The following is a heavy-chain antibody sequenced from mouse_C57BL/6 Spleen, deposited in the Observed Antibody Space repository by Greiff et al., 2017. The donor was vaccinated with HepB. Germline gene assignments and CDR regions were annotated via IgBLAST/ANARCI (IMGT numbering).Heavy chain of an antibody. J-gene: IGHJ2*01. CDR3: TGYSNYDY. D-gene: IGHD2-5*01. CDR1: GFNIKDDY. CDR2: IDPENGDT. Sequence: VQLQQSGAELLRPGASVKLSCTASGFNIKDDYMHWVKQRPEQGLEWIGWIDPENGDTEYASKFQGKATITADTSSNTAYLQLSSLTSEDTAVYYCTGYSNYDYWGQGTTLTVSS. V-gene: IGHV14-4*01.